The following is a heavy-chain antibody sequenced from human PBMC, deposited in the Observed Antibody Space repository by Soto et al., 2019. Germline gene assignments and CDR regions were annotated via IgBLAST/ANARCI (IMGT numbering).Heavy chain of an antibody. CDR3: ARAINPRYCSGGTCPYFFDC. V-gene: IGHV4-39*01. D-gene: IGHD2-15*01. Sequence: SETLSLTCTVSGGSISSSNFYWGWIRQPPGKGLEWIGNIYYSGSTSYNPSLKSRVTISVDTSKNQFSLNLSSGTAADTAVYYCARAINPRYCSGGTCPYFFDCWGLGILVTVSS. J-gene: IGHJ4*02. CDR2: IYYSGST. CDR1: GGSISSSNFY.